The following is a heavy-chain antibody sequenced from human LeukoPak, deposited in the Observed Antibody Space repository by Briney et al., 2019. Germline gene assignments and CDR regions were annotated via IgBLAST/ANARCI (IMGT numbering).Heavy chain of an antibody. V-gene: IGHV4-34*01. CDR2: INHSGST. CDR3: ARVGYSYGLDY. Sequence: SETLSLTCAVYGGSFSGYYWSWIRQPPGKGLEWIGEINHSGSTNYNPSLKSRVTISVDTSKNQFSLKLSSVTAADTAVYYCARVGYSYGLDYWGQGTLVTVSS. J-gene: IGHJ4*02. CDR1: GGSFSGYY. D-gene: IGHD5-18*01.